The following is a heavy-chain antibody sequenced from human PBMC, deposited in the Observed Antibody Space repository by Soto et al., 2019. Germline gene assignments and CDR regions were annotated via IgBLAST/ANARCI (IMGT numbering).Heavy chain of an antibody. V-gene: IGHV3-48*02. D-gene: IGHD3-22*01. J-gene: IGHJ3*01. Sequence: PGGSLRLSCTATGFPFRSYSMNWVRQAPGKGLEWVSYVGSGNSDTSYADSVKGRFTISRDNAKNSLYLQMDSLRDEDTGVYYCARIRITMVVVAPRAFDVWGQGTMVTVSS. CDR3: ARIRITMVVVAPRAFDV. CDR2: VGSGNSDT. CDR1: GFPFRSYS.